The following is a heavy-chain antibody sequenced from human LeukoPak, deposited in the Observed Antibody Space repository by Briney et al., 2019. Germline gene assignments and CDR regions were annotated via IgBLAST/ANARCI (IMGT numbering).Heavy chain of an antibody. Sequence: GGSLTLSCALSGFFFSSYLVTWVRQAPGKGRGWVATIERSGRKQFFVDSVKGRFTISRDNAKNSLYLQMNSLRAEDTAVYYCARSGSYEAFDIWGQGTMVTVSS. CDR1: GFFFSSYL. J-gene: IGHJ3*02. V-gene: IGHV3-7*01. CDR2: IERSGRKQ. D-gene: IGHD1-26*01. CDR3: ARSGSYEAFDI.